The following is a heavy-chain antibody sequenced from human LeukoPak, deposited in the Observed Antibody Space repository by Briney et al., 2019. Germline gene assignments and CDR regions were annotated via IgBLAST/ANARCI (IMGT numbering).Heavy chain of an antibody. V-gene: IGHV1-69*01. D-gene: IGHD6-6*01. CDR1: GGTFSSYA. J-gene: IGHJ5*02. Sequence: SVKVSCKASGGTFSSYAISWVRQAPGQGLEWMGGIIPIFGTANYAQKFQGRVTITADESTSTAYMELSSLRSEDMAVYYCARGASIAARLNWFDPWGQGTLVTVSS. CDR3: ARGASIAARLNWFDP. CDR2: IIPIFGTA.